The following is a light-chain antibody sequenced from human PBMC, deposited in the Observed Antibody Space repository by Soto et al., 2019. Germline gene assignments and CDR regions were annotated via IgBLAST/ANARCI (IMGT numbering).Light chain of an antibody. Sequence: QSALTQPASVSGSPGQSITISCTGTSSDVGAYKYVSWYQHHPGKAPRLMIYDVTKRPSGVPDRFSGSKSGNTASLTISGLQADDEADYFCCSYAGSYTYVFGTGTKLTVL. CDR1: SSDVGAYKY. J-gene: IGLJ1*01. V-gene: IGLV2-11*01. CDR2: DVT. CDR3: CSYAGSYTYV.